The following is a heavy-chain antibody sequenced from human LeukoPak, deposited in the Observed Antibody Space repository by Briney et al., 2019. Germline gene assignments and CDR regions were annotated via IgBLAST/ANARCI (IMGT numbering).Heavy chain of an antibody. D-gene: IGHD2-15*01. J-gene: IGHJ6*03. CDR3: ARAVAAHNYYYYYYMDV. CDR1: GGSISSYY. Sequence: PSETLSLTCTVSGGSISSYYWSWIRQPPGKGLEWIGYIYYSERTNYNPSLKSRVTISVDTSKNQFSLKLSSVTAADTAVYYCARAVAAHNYYYYYYMDVWGKGTTVTVSS. V-gene: IGHV4-59*01. CDR2: IYYSERT.